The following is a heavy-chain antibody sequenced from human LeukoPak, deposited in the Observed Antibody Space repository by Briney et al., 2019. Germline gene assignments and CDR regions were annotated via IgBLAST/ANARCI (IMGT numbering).Heavy chain of an antibody. CDR1: GDSVSSNSAA. Sequence: SQTLSLTCAISGDSVSSNSAAWNWIRQSPSRGLAWLGRTYYRSKWYIEYAVSMKGRITINPDTTKNQFSLQLHSMTPEDTAVYYCARTTGYFDSWGQGTLVTVSS. D-gene: IGHD4-17*01. J-gene: IGHJ4*02. CDR3: ARTTGYFDS. V-gene: IGHV6-1*01. CDR2: TYYRSKWYI.